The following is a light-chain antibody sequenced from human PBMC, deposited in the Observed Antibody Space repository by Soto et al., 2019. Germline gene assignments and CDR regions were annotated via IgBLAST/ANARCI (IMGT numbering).Light chain of an antibody. Sequence: EIVLTQSPGTLSLSPGERATLSYRASQSVSSSYLDWYQQKPGQAPRLLIYGASSRATGIPDRFSGSGSGTGFTLTISRLEPEDVGVYYCQQYGSSPLTFGGGTKVDI. V-gene: IGKV3-20*01. CDR2: GAS. CDR1: QSVSSSY. J-gene: IGKJ4*01. CDR3: QQYGSSPLT.